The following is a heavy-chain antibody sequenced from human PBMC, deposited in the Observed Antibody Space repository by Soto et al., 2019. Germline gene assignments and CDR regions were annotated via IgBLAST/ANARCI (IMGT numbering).Heavy chain of an antibody. V-gene: IGHV4-30-2*01. CDR2: IYQSGSS. Sequence: PSETLSLTCGVSGGSISSGGYSWNWIRQPPEKGLEWIGYIYQSGSSYYNPSLKSRVTISIDRSKNQFSLKLSSVTAADTAMYYCARAHYYYGMDVWGQGTTVTVS. CDR1: GGSISSGGYS. CDR3: ARAHYYYGMDV. J-gene: IGHJ6*01.